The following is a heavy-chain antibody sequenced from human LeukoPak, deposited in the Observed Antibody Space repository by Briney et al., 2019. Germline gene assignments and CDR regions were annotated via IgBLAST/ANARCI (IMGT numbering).Heavy chain of an antibody. J-gene: IGHJ4*02. CDR3: ARVYYDSSGYLILDY. Sequence: SETLSLTCTVSGGSISSSSYYWGWIRQPPGKGLEWIGSIYYSGSTNYNPSLKSRVTISVDTSKNQFSLKLSSVTAADTAVYYCARVYYDSSGYLILDYWGQGTLVTVSS. V-gene: IGHV4-39*07. CDR1: GGSISSSSYY. CDR2: IYYSGST. D-gene: IGHD3-22*01.